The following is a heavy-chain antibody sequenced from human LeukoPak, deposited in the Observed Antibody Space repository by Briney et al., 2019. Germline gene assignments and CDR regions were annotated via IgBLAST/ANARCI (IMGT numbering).Heavy chain of an antibody. Sequence: GASVNLSCKASGITVTDYFIHRVRQAPGQGLEWMGWINPHHGGTNYAQKFRERVTMTRDTSINTIYMELTRLTSDDTAIYYCAGHSSSSNGWFDPWGQGTVHSLSS. D-gene: IGHD6-6*01. V-gene: IGHV1-2*02. CDR3: AGHSSSSNGWFDP. CDR2: INPHHGGT. J-gene: IGHJ5*02. CDR1: GITVTDYF.